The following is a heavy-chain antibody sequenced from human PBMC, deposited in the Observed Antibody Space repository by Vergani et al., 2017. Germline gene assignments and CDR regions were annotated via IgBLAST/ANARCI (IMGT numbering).Heavy chain of an antibody. CDR3: ARINYYGSSGYSLTRWHNWFDP. V-gene: IGHV3-11*04. CDR2: VSRSGSTI. D-gene: IGHD3-22*01. J-gene: IGHJ5*02. Sequence: QVQLVESGGGLVKPGGSLRLSCGASGFTFSDYYMSWIRQAPGKGLEWVSYVSRSGSTIYYADSVKGRFTISRDNAKKSLYLQMNSLRAEDTAVYYCARINYYGSSGYSLTRWHNWFDPWGQGTLITFSS. CDR1: GFTFSDYY.